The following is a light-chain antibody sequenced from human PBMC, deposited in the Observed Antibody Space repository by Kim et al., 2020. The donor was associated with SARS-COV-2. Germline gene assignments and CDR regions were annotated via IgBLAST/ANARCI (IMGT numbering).Light chain of an antibody. J-gene: IGLJ2*01. V-gene: IGLV3-1*01. CDR3: QAWDSSTAV. Sequence: SVSPGQTASITCSGDKLGDKYACWYQQKPGQSPVLVIYQDSKRPSGIPERFSGSNSGNTATLTISGTQAMDEADYCCQAWDSSTAVFGGGTKVTVL. CDR2: QDS. CDR1: KLGDKY.